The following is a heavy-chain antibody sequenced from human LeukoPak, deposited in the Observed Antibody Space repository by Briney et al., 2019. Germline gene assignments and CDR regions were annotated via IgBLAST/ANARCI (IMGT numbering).Heavy chain of an antibody. Sequence: HSGGSLRLXCTASGFTFSIYAMSWVRQAPGRGLEWVSAITSSGDTTFYADSVRGRFTISRDNSKNTLYLQMSSLRAEDTAVFYCAKDRPNYFGSNGHYYRRNGDSWGQGTLVTVSS. CDR1: GFTFSIYA. V-gene: IGHV3-23*01. CDR3: AKDRPNYFGSNGHYYRRNGDS. J-gene: IGHJ5*01. CDR2: ITSSGDTT. D-gene: IGHD3-10*01.